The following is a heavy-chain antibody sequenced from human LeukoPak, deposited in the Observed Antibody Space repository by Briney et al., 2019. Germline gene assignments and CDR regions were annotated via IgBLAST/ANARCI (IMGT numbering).Heavy chain of an antibody. D-gene: IGHD3-3*01. J-gene: IGHJ4*02. CDR2: IYYSGST. CDR3: ARMRAGKSDFWSGPNPPLDY. V-gene: IGHV4-31*03. Sequence: SETLSLTCTVSGGSISSGGYYWSWIRQHPGKGLEWIGYIYYSGSTYYNPSLKSRVTISVDTSKNQFSLKLSSVTAADTAVYYCARMRAGKSDFWSGPNPPLDYWGQGTLVTVSS. CDR1: GGSISSGGYY.